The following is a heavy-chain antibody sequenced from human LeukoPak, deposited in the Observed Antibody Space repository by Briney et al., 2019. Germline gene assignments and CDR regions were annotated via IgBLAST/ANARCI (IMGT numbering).Heavy chain of an antibody. V-gene: IGHV3-23*01. J-gene: IGHJ6*02. CDR2: IRGSGCRT. Sequence: GGSLRLSCAASGFTFSSYAMSWVRQARGKGRVGVSAIRGSGCRTFYADSVEGRFTIHRENPKITVYLQMNSLRAEDTAVYYCAKGGAGYYYGMDVWGQGTTVTVSS. D-gene: IGHD6-19*01. CDR3: AKGGAGYYYGMDV. CDR1: GFTFSSYA.